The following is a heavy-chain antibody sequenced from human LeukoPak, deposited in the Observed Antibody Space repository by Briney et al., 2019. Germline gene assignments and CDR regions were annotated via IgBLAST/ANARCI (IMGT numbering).Heavy chain of an antibody. J-gene: IGHJ4*02. CDR1: GFTFSSYA. Sequence: GGSLRLSCAASGFTFSSYAMHWVRQAPGKGLEWVAVISYDGSNKYYADSVKGRFTISRDNSKGTVYLQMNSLRPEDTAVYYCAKDDAWLQYGNWGRGTLVTVSS. V-gene: IGHV3-30*04. D-gene: IGHD5-24*01. CDR3: AKDDAWLQYGN. CDR2: ISYDGSNK.